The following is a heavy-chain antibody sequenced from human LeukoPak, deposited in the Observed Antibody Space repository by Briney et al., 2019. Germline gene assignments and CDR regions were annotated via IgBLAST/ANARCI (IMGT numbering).Heavy chain of an antibody. CDR1: GFTFSNVW. CDR3: AKDLWFPEQGYFDY. V-gene: IGHV3-15*01. D-gene: IGHD3-10*01. J-gene: IGHJ4*02. CDR2: IKSKTDGGTT. Sequence: GGSLRLSCAASGFTFSNVWMSWVRQAPGKGLEWVGRIKSKTDGGTTDYSAPVRGRFTISRDDSKNTLYLQMNSLKTEDTAVYYCAKDLWFPEQGYFDYWGQGTLVTVSS.